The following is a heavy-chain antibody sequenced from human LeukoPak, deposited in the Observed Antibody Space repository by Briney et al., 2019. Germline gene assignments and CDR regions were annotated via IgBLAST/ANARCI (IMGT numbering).Heavy chain of an antibody. V-gene: IGHV3-30*02. CDR1: GFTFSSYG. CDR2: IRYDGSNK. CDR3: AKSAAILEWLLPYYFDY. D-gene: IGHD3-3*01. Sequence: GGSLRLSCAASGFTFSSYGMHWVRQAPGKGLEWVAFIRYDGSNKYYADSVKGRFTISRDNSKSTLYLQMNSLRAEDTAVYYCAKSAAILEWLLPYYFDYWGQGTLVTVSS. J-gene: IGHJ4*02.